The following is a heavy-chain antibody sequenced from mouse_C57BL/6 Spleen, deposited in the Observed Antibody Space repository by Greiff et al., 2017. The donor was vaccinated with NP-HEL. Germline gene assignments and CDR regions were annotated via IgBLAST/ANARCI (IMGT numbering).Heavy chain of an antibody. CDR1: EYEFPSHD. CDR2: INSDGGST. J-gene: IGHJ1*03. D-gene: IGHD1-1*01. Sequence: DVHLVESGGGLVQPGESLKLSCESNEYEFPSHDMSWVRKTPEKRLELVAAINSDGGSTYYPDTMERRFIISRDNTKKTLYLQMSSLRSEDTALYYCARQASSSYDWYFDVWGTGTTVTVSS. V-gene: IGHV5-2*01. CDR3: ARQASSSYDWYFDV.